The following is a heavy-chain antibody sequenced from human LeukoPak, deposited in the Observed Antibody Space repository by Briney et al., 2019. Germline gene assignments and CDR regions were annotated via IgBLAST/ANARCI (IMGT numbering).Heavy chain of an antibody. CDR1: GGSISSSSYY. J-gene: IGHJ4*02. D-gene: IGHD3-22*01. V-gene: IGHV4-39*01. CDR2: IYYSGRT. CDR3: ARLRYDTSGYYYFDY. Sequence: PSETLSLTCTVSGGSISSSSYYWGWIRQPPGKGLECIGTIYYSGRTYYIPSLKSRVTISADTSKNQFSLNLNSVTAVDTAVYYCARLRYDTSGYYYFDYWGQGTLVTVSS.